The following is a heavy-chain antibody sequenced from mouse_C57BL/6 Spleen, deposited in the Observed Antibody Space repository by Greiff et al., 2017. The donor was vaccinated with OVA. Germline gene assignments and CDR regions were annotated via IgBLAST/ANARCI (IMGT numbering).Heavy chain of an antibody. J-gene: IGHJ4*01. CDR1: GFNIKDDY. CDR3: TTSTVVATPYAMDY. V-gene: IGHV14-4*01. CDR2: IDPGNGDT. D-gene: IGHD1-1*01. Sequence: VQLQQSGAELVRPGASVKLSCTASGFNIKDDYMHWVKQRPEQGLEWIGWIDPGNGDTEYASKFQGKATITADTSSNTAYLQLSSLTSEDTAVYYCTTSTVVATPYAMDYWGQGTSVTVSS.